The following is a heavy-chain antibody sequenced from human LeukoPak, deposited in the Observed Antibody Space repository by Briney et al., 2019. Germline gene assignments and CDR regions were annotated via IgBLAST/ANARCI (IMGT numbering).Heavy chain of an antibody. CDR2: ISNDGRKK. V-gene: IGHV3-30*03. CDR3: AREAGYDTGGYPRDY. J-gene: IGHJ4*02. D-gene: IGHD2-8*02. Sequence: GSLRLSFAASGFSFSSYGMHWVRQAPGKGLEWVAVISNDGRKKYYLDFVKGRLTISRDNSRNTLSLQMNSMRVEDTAIYYCAREAGYDTGGYPRDYWGQGTLVTVSS. CDR1: GFSFSSYG.